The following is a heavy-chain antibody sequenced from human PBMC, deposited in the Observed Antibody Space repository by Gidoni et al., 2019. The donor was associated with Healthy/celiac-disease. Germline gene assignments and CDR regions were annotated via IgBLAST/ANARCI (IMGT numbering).Heavy chain of an antibody. V-gene: IGHV3-21*01. CDR3: ARERLGYCSGGSCYPYYGMDV. Sequence: EVQLVESGGGLVKPGGSLRLSCAASGFTFSSYSMTWVRQAPGKGLEWVSSISSSSSYIYYADSVKGRFTISRDNAKNSLYLQMNSLRAEDTAVYYCARERLGYCSGGSCYPYYGMDVWGQGTTVTVSS. CDR1: GFTFSSYS. CDR2: ISSSSSYI. D-gene: IGHD2-15*01. J-gene: IGHJ6*02.